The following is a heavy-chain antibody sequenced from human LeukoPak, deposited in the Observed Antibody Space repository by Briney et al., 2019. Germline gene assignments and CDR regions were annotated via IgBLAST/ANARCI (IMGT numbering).Heavy chain of an antibody. J-gene: IGHJ4*02. CDR1: GFTFSSNY. V-gene: IGHV3-66*04. CDR2: IYSGGST. CDR3: ASHCTNGVCWDY. D-gene: IGHD2-8*01. Sequence: PGGSLRLSCAASGFTFSSNYMSSVRQAPGKGLEWVSVIYSGGSTYYADSVQGRFTISRDNSKTTPYLQMNSLRAEDTAVYYGASHCTNGVCWDYWGQGTLVTVPS.